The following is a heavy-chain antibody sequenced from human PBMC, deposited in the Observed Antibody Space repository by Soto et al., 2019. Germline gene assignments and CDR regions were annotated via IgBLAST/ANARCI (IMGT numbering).Heavy chain of an antibody. CDR2: ISSTTNYI. J-gene: IGHJ4*02. V-gene: IGHV3-21*06. CDR1: GFTFTRYS. CDR3: ARESEDLTSNFDY. Sequence: ALRLSCAASGFTFTRYSMNWVRQAPGKGLEWVSSISSTTNYIYYGDSMKGRFTISRDNAKNSLYLEMNSLRAEDTAVYYCARESEDLTSNFDYWGQGTLVTVSS.